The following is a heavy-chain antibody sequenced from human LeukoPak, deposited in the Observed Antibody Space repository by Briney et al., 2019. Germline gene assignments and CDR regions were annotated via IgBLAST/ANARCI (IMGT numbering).Heavy chain of an antibody. J-gene: IGHJ4*02. D-gene: IGHD6-25*01. CDR2: ISFDGSEE. V-gene: IGHV3-30*01. CDR1: EFTFHNFA. Sequence: GFLRLSCAASEFTFHNFAIHWVRQAPGKGLEWVAVISFDGSEEYYADSVLGRFTISRDTSKNTVGLQMNSLRAEDTAVFYCARSRQRMPVGRKVEKYFDSWGQGYLVVVS. CDR3: ARSRQRMPVGRKVEKYFDS.